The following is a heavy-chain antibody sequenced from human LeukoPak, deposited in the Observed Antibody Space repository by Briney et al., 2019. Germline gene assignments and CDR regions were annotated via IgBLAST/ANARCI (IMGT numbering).Heavy chain of an antibody. J-gene: IGHJ4*02. D-gene: IGHD2-21*02. CDR3: VRGSLRLPRSTPDY. V-gene: IGHV3-74*03. Sequence: PGGSLRLSCAASGFSFDDYAMHWVRQAPGKGLEWVSYISSDGSVTKYADSVKGRFTISRDNAVNTLYLQMNSLRVEDTAVYYCVRGSLRLPRSTPDYWGQGTLVTVSS. CDR1: GFSFDDYA. CDR2: ISSDGSVT.